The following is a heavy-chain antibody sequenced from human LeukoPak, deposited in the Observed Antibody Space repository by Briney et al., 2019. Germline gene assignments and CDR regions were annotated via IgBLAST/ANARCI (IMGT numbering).Heavy chain of an antibody. V-gene: IGHV3-21*01. CDR2: ISSSSRYI. Sequence: PGGSLRLSCAASGFTFSTYSMNWVRQAPGKGLEWVSSISSSSRYIYYADSVKGRFTISRDNAKNSLHLQMHSLRAEDTAVYYCARDHYYGSGNGMDVWGQGTTVTVSS. J-gene: IGHJ6*02. CDR3: ARDHYYGSGNGMDV. D-gene: IGHD3-10*01. CDR1: GFTFSTYS.